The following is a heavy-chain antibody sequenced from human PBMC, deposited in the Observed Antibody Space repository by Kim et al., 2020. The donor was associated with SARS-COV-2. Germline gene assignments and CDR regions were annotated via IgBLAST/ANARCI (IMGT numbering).Heavy chain of an antibody. D-gene: IGHD1-26*01. CDR1: GGSISTYY. J-gene: IGHJ1*01. Sequence: SETLSLTCTVSGGSISTYYWSWIRQPPGKGLEWIGYIYYSGSTNYNPSLKSRVTISVDTSKNQFSLKLSSVTAADTAVYYCARDLAGAVGIWGQGTLVTVSS. V-gene: IGHV4-59*01. CDR2: IYYSGST. CDR3: ARDLAGAVGI.